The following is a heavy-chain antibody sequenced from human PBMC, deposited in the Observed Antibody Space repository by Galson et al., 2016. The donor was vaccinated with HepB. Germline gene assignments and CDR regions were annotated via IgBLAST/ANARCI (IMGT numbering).Heavy chain of an antibody. CDR1: GFTFSGYG. Sequence: SLRLSCAASGFTFSGYGMHWVRQAPGKGLEWVAVILFDGSNKDYVDSVKGRFTISRDNSKNTVYLQMNGLRVEDTAVYYCATSRDSSNWVAYYYNMDVWGQGTLVTVS. CDR2: ILFDGSNK. J-gene: IGHJ6*02. D-gene: IGHD3-22*01. CDR3: ATSRDSSNWVAYYYNMDV. V-gene: IGHV3-30*03.